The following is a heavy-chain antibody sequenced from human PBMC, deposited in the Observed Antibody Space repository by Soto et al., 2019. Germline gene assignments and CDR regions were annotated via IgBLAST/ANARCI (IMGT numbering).Heavy chain of an antibody. Sequence: GASVKVSCKASGGTFSRYVINWVRQAPGQGLEWLGGIIPIFGTANYAQRFQGRVTITADESATTAYMELSSLRSEDTAVYYCAGVFTDEKQKYSSEYWGQGTLVSVAS. D-gene: IGHD2-8*02. J-gene: IGHJ4*02. CDR3: AGVFTDEKQKYSSEY. V-gene: IGHV1-69*13. CDR2: IIPIFGTA. CDR1: GGTFSRYV.